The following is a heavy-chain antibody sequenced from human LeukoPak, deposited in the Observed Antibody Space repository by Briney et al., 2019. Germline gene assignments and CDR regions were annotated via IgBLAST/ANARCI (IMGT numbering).Heavy chain of an antibody. V-gene: IGHV4-34*01. J-gene: IGHJ4*02. Sequence: SSETLSLTCAVYGVSFSGYYWSWIRQPPGKGLEWIGEINHSGSTNYNPSLKSRVTISVDTSKNQFSLKLSSVTAADTAVYYCARGYYDILTGYPLWGQGTLVTVSS. CDR2: INHSGST. CDR1: GVSFSGYY. CDR3: ARGYYDILTGYPL. D-gene: IGHD3-9*01.